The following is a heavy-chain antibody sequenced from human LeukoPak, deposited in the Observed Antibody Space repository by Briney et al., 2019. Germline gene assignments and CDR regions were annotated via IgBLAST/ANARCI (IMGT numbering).Heavy chain of an antibody. CDR2: ISVSGGST. Sequence: GGSLGLSCTLSGFNVNRNYMGWVRQAPGKWLEWVSAISVSGGSTYYADSVKGRFTISRDNSKNTMYLHMNSLRAEDTAVYYCAKEGMYYDFWSGYYSTGGLDYWGQGTLVTVSS. CDR3: AKEGMYYDFWSGYYSTGGLDY. V-gene: IGHV3-23*01. CDR1: GFNVNRNY. D-gene: IGHD3-3*01. J-gene: IGHJ4*02.